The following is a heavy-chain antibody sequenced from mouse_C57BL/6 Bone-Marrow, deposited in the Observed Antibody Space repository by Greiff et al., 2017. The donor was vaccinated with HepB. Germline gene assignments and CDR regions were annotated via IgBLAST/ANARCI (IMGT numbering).Heavy chain of an antibody. D-gene: IGHD2-14*01. J-gene: IGHJ1*03. CDR1: GYTFTSYG. CDR2: IYPRSGNT. CDR3: ARVRVRRDWYFDV. Sequence: VQRVESGAELARPGASVKLSCKASGYTFTSYGISWVKQRTGQGLEWIGEIYPRSGNTYYNEKFKGKATLTADKSSSTAYMELRSLTSEDSAVYFCARVRVRRDWYFDVWGTGTTVTVSS. V-gene: IGHV1-81*01.